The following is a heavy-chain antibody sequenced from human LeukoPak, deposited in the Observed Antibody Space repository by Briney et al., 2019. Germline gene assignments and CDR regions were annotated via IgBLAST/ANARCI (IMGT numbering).Heavy chain of an antibody. CDR2: ISSNGVTT. J-gene: IGHJ4*02. Sequence: GGSLRLSCAASGFTFNNYAINWVRQAPGKGLEWVSVISSNGVTTYYADSVKGRFTISRDNSKNTMYLQMNSLRADDTAVYYCAKDRDYYDDWGQGTLVTVSS. CDR1: GFTFNNYA. V-gene: IGHV3-23*01. CDR3: AKDRDYYDD.